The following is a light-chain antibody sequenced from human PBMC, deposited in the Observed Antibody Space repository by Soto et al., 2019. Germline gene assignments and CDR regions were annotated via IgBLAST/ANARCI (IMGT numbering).Light chain of an antibody. J-gene: IGKJ5*01. CDR3: QQRQSYTIT. CDR2: TAS. CDR1: QGISNY. V-gene: IGKV1-9*01. Sequence: DIQLTHSPSFLSASIGDRVTITCRASQGISNYLVWYQQKAGTAHNLLIHTASSLKTGVTSRFSGSGSGTEFTLTIPSLHPEDFATYYCQQRQSYTITLGQGTRLEIK.